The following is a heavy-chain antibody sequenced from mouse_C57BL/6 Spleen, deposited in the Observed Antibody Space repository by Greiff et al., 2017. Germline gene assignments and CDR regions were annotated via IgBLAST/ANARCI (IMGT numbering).Heavy chain of an antibody. CDR2: IYPGDGDT. J-gene: IGHJ4*01. CDR3: ALITTQRAMDY. Sequence: VQLQQSGPELVKPGASVKISCKASGYAFSSSWMNWVKQRPGKGLEWIGRIYPGDGDTNYNGKFKGKATLTADKSSSTAYMQLSSLTSEDSAVYFCALITTQRAMDYWGQGTSVTVSS. D-gene: IGHD1-1*01. V-gene: IGHV1-82*01. CDR1: GYAFSSSW.